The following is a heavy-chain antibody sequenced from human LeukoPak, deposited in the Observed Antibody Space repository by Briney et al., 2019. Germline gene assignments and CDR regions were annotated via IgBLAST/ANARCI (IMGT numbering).Heavy chain of an antibody. CDR3: ARGGRVRTQLDSYFDY. CDR2: ISSSSSYT. D-gene: IGHD6-13*01. Sequence: GGSLRLSCAASGFTFSDYYMSWIRQAPGKGLEWVSYISSSSSYTNYADSVKGRFTISRDNAKNSLYLQMNSLRAEDTAVYYCARGGRVRTQLDSYFDYWGQGTLVTVSS. J-gene: IGHJ4*02. CDR1: GFTFSDYY. V-gene: IGHV3-11*05.